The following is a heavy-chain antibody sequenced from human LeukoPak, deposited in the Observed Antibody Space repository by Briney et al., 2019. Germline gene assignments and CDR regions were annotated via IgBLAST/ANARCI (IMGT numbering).Heavy chain of an antibody. CDR1: GGSISSGGYY. Sequence: PSQTLSLTCTVSGGSISSGGYYWSWIRQPPGKGLEWIGYIYHSGSTYYNPSLKSRVTISVDRSKNQFSLKLSSVTAADTAVYYCARVLIVAAAGIPGRYFDLWGRGTLVTVSS. J-gene: IGHJ2*01. D-gene: IGHD6-13*01. CDR3: ARVLIVAAAGIPGRYFDL. CDR2: IYHSGST. V-gene: IGHV4-30-2*01.